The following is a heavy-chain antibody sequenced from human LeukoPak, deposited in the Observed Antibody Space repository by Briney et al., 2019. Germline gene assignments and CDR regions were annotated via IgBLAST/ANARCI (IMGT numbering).Heavy chain of an antibody. J-gene: IGHJ4*02. V-gene: IGHV3-21*01. CDR3: AKDLDHDYDDYGLDY. CDR2: ISSSSSYI. CDR1: GFTFSSYS. D-gene: IGHD4-17*01. Sequence: PGGSLRLSCAASGFTFSSYSMNWVRQAPGKGLEWVSSISSSSSYIYYADSVKGRFTISRDNAKNSLYLQMNSLRAEDTALYYCAKDLDHDYDDYGLDYWGQGTLVTVFS.